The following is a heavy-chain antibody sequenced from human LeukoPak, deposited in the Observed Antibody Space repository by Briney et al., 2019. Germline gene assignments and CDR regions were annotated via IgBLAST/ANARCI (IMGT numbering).Heavy chain of an antibody. J-gene: IGHJ5*02. CDR2: IYYSGST. CDR3: ARVAVNWFDP. Sequence: SEILSLTCTVSGGSISSYYWSWIRQPPGKGLEWIGYIYYSGSTNYNPSLKSRVTISVDTSKNQFSLKLSSVTAADTAVYYCARVAVNWFDPWGQGTLVTVSS. V-gene: IGHV4-59*01. D-gene: IGHD2-15*01. CDR1: GGSISSYY.